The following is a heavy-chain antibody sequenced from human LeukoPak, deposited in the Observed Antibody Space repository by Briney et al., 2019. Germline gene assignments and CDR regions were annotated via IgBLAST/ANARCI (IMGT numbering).Heavy chain of an antibody. J-gene: IGHJ4*02. Sequence: PSETLSLTCSVSGDSISISGYYWGWIRQPPGKGLEWIGSIYYSGSTYYNPSLKSRVTISVDTSKNQFSLKLSSVTAADTAMYYCARQRLPDNSGYYSFMGRDYWGQGTLVTVSS. CDR3: ARQRLPDNSGYYSFMGRDY. CDR1: GDSISISGYY. V-gene: IGHV4-39*01. CDR2: IYYSGST. D-gene: IGHD3-22*01.